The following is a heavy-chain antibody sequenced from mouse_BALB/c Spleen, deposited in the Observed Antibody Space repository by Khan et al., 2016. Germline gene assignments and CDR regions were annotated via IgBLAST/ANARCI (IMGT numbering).Heavy chain of an antibody. CDR3: AIEDYDSNGDYFDY. V-gene: IGHV5-6-5*01. CDR2: ISSGGST. D-gene: IGHD2-4*01. CDR1: GFTFSSYA. Sequence: EVELVESGGGLVKPGGSLKLSCAASGFTFSSYAMSWVRQTPEKRLEWVASISSGGSTYYSDSVKGRLTIFSDDARNILNLQMSSLRPEDTATYYCAIEDYDSNGDYFDYWGQGTTVTVSS. J-gene: IGHJ2*01.